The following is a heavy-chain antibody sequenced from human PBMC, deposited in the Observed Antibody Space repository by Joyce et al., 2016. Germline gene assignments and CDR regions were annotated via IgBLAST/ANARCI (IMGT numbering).Heavy chain of an antibody. D-gene: IGHD3-3*01. CDR1: GGSISSSSHY. CDR2: IYYSERT. CDR3: ASGLRFLEWTRFDP. V-gene: IGHV4-39*07. J-gene: IGHJ5*02. Sequence: QLQLQESGPGLVKPSETLSLTCTVSGGSISSSSHYWGWIRQPPGKGLEWIGSIYYSERTYYNPSLKSRVTISVDTSKNQVSLKLSSVTAADTAVYYCASGLRFLEWTRFDPWGQGTLVTVSS.